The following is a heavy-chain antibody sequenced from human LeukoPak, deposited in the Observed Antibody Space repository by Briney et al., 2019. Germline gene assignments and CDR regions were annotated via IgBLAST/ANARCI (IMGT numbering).Heavy chain of an antibody. D-gene: IGHD3-10*01. CDR3: TRDIQGYGSGSYNP. Sequence: GGSLRLSCTTSGFTFGGYAMSWVRQAPGKGLEWVGFIRSKTYGGTTEYAASVKGRFTISRDDSKSIAYLQMNSLKTEDTAVYYCTRDIQGYGSGSYNPWGQGTLVTVSS. V-gene: IGHV3-49*04. J-gene: IGHJ5*02. CDR1: GFTFGGYA. CDR2: IRSKTYGGTT.